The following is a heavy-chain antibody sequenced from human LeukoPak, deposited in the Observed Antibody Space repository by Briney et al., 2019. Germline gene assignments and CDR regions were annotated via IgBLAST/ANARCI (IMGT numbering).Heavy chain of an antibody. CDR3: AREVPDYYGSGQLDY. CDR1: GGSISSGGYY. CDR2: IYHSGST. D-gene: IGHD3-10*01. Sequence: PSETLSLTCTVSGGSISSGGYYWSWIRQHPGKGLEWIGYIYHSGSTYYNPSLKSRVTISVDRSKNQFSLKLSSVTAADTAVYYCAREVPDYYGSGQLDYWGQGTLVTVSS. V-gene: IGHV4-31*03. J-gene: IGHJ4*02.